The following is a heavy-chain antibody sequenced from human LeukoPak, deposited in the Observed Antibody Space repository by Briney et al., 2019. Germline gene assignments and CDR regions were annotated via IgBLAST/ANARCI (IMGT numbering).Heavy chain of an antibody. CDR2: IKDDGSET. D-gene: IGHD3-22*01. V-gene: IGHV3-7*01. CDR3: AKDAAVGSSGYYYVPPLYYFHY. Sequence: PGGSLRLSCAASGFTFSDYWMTWVRQAPGKGLQWVANIKDDGSETYYVDSVKGRFTISSDNAKNSLYLQMNSLRAEDTAVYYCAKDAAVGSSGYYYVPPLYYFHYWGQGTLVTVSS. CDR1: GFTFSDYW. J-gene: IGHJ4*02.